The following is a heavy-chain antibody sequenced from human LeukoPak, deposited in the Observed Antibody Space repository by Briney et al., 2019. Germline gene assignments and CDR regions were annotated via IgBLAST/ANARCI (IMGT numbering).Heavy chain of an antibody. CDR2: IYTSGST. D-gene: IGHD2-2*02. V-gene: IGHV4-4*07. Sequence: SETLSLTCTVSGGSISSYYWSWIRQPAGKGLEWIGRIYTSGSTNYNPSLKSRVTMSVDTSKNQFSLKLSSVTAADTAVYYCARDHVTYTLGYCSSTSCYTPRYYYGMDVWGQGTTVTVSS. J-gene: IGHJ6*02. CDR1: GGSISSYY. CDR3: ARDHVTYTLGYCSSTSCYTPRYYYGMDV.